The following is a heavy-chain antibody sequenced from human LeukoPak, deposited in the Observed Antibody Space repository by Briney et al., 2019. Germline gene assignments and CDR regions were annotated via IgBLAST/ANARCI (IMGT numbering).Heavy chain of an antibody. CDR3: ARAENGLSY. Sequence: PSDTLSLTCTVAGGSISSYYWSWIRQPPGKGLEWIGYIYYSGSTNYNPSLKSRVTISVDTSKNQFSLKLSSVTAADTAVYYCARAENGLSYWGQGTLVTVSS. CDR2: IYYSGST. D-gene: IGHD3-16*01. CDR1: GGSISSYY. V-gene: IGHV4-59*07. J-gene: IGHJ4*02.